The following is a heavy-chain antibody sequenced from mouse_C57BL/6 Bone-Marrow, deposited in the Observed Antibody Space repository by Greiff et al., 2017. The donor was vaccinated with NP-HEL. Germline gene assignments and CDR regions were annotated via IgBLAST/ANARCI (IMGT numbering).Heavy chain of an antibody. Sequence: EVQVVESGGGLVKPGGSLKLSCAASGFTFSSYAMSWVRQTPEKRLEWVATISDGGSYTYYPDNVKGRFTISRDNAKNNLYLQMSHLKSEDTAMYYCARERWGYWGQGTTLTVSS. CDR2: ISDGGSYT. V-gene: IGHV5-4*01. CDR1: GFTFSSYA. J-gene: IGHJ2*01. D-gene: IGHD1-1*02. CDR3: ARERWGY.